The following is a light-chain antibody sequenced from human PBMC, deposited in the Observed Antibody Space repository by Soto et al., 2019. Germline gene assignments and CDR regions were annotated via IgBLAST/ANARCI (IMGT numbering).Light chain of an antibody. CDR1: QSVGTS. V-gene: IGKV3-20*01. Sequence: EIVLTQSPVTLSLSPGERGTLSCRAGQSVGTSLAWYQQKPGQAPRLLIYGASNRATGIPDGFSGSGSGTDFTLTISKLEPEDFAVYHCQQYGGSPRTFGQGTKV. CDR2: GAS. J-gene: IGKJ1*01. CDR3: QQYGGSPRT.